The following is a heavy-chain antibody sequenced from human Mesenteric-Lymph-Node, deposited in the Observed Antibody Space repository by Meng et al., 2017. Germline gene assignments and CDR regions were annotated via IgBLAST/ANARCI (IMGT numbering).Heavy chain of an antibody. Sequence: GGSLRLSCAASGFTFDDYAMHWVRQAPGKGLEWVSGISWNSGSIGYADSVKGRFTISRDNAKNSLYLQMNSLRAEDTALYYCAKGTKGNRICSSTSCYENYYYYGMDVWGQGTTVTVSS. V-gene: IGHV3-9*01. J-gene: IGHJ6*02. CDR3: AKGTKGNRICSSTSCYENYYYYGMDV. D-gene: IGHD2-2*01. CDR1: GFTFDDYA. CDR2: ISWNSGSI.